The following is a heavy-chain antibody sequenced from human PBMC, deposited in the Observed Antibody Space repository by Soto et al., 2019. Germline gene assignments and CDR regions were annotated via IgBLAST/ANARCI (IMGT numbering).Heavy chain of an antibody. CDR2: IYWDDDK. CDR1: ALSHSTGGVG. J-gene: IGHJ6*02. D-gene: IGHD2-21*02. Sequence: QITLKESGPTLVKPTQTLPVTCTFSALSHSTGGVGVGWIRQPPGKALEWLALIYWDDDKRYSPSLRSRLTITKDTSKNQVVLTMTNMDPVDTATYYCIQSCCGGDCLQSYASYYYYGMDVWGQGTTVTVSS. V-gene: IGHV2-5*02. CDR3: IQSCCGGDCLQSYASYYYYGMDV.